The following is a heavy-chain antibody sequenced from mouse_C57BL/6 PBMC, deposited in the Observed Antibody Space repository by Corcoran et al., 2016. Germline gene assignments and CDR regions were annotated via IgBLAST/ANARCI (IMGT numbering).Heavy chain of an antibody. CDR2: IYPRSGNT. V-gene: IGHV1-81*01. Sequence: QVQLQQSGAELVRPGASVKLSCKASGYTFTSYGISWVKQRTGQGLEWIGEIYPRSGNTYYNEKFKGKATLTADKSSSTAYMELRSLTSEDSAVYFCARNYGSSYDFDYWGQGTTLTVSS. J-gene: IGHJ2*01. CDR3: ARNYGSSYDFDY. D-gene: IGHD1-1*01. CDR1: GYTFTSYG.